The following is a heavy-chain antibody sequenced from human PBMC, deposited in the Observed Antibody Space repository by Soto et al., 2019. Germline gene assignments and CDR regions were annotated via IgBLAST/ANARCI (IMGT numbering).Heavy chain of an antibody. D-gene: IGHD1-1*01. V-gene: IGHV1-69*12. CDR1: GGTFSTSA. J-gene: IGHJ6*02. CDR3: ARGKDRLQLGGNYYYFLDV. Sequence: QVQLVQSGAEVKKPGSSVKVSCKASGGTFSTSAISWVRQAPGQGLEWVGGIMPVFPTPDYAQKFQGRVTITADESTTTAYLELTSLRTDDTAVYYCARGKDRLQLGGNYYYFLDVWGQGTAITVSS. CDR2: IMPVFPTP.